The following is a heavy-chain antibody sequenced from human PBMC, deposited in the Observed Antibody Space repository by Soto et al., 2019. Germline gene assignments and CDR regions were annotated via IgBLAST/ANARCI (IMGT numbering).Heavy chain of an antibody. V-gene: IGHV1-3*01. J-gene: IGHJ6*02. D-gene: IGHD3-3*01. Sequence: ASVKVSCKASGYTFTSYAMHWVRQAPGQRLEWMGWINAGNGNTKYSQKFQGRVTITRDTSASTAYMELSSLRSEDTAVYYCARGFSDFWSGYYGTGYYYYGMDVWGQGTTVTVSS. CDR3: ARGFSDFWSGYYGTGYYYYGMDV. CDR1: GYTFTSYA. CDR2: INAGNGNT.